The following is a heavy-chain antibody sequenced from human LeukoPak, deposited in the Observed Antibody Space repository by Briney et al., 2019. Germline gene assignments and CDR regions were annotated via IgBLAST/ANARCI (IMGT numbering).Heavy chain of an antibody. CDR1: GGSISSYY. CDR2: IYYSGST. J-gene: IGHJ2*01. Sequence: PSETLSLTCTVSGGSISSYYWSWIRQPPGKGLEWIGYIYYSGSTNYNPSLKSRVTISVDTSKNQFSLKLSSVTAADTAVYYCARDLSSSSWYGDWYFDLWGRGTLVTVSS. V-gene: IGHV4-59*12. D-gene: IGHD6-13*01. CDR3: ARDLSSSSWYGDWYFDL.